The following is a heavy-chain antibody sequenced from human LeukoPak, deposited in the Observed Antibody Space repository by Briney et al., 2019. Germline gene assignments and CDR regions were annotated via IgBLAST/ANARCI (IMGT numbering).Heavy chain of an antibody. CDR2: ISAYNGNT. CDR3: ARARTTVTTH. J-gene: IGHJ4*02. CDR1: GYTFTGYY. Sequence: GASVEVSCKASGYTFTGYYMHWVRQAPGQGLEWMGWISAYNGNTNYAQKLQGRVTMTTDTPTSTAYMELRSLRSDDTAVYYCARARTTVTTHWGQGTLVTVSS. D-gene: IGHD4-17*01. V-gene: IGHV1-18*04.